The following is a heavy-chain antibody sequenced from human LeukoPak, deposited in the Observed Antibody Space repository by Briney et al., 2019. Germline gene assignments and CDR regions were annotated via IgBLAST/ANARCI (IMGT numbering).Heavy chain of an antibody. CDR3: ARLVAAAGYNWFDP. V-gene: IGHV5-51*01. D-gene: IGHD6-13*01. J-gene: IGHJ5*02. CDR2: IYPGDSDT. CDR1: GYSFTNYW. Sequence: GESLKISCKASGYSFTNYWIGWVRQMPGKGLEWMGIIYPGDSDTGYSPSFQGQVTISADKSISTAYLQWSSLKASDTAIYYCARLVAAAGYNWFDPWGQGTLVTVSS.